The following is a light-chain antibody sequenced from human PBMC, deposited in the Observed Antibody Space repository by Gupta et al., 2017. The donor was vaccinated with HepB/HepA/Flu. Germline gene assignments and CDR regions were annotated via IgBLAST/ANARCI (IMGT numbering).Light chain of an antibody. CDR2: VNSDGRQ. Sequence: QLLVTPSPSASASLGSSVKLTCTLSSGHSSYAIAWHQPQPQKGPRYLLRVNSDGRQNTGDGIPDRFSGSSSGAERYLTISSLQAEDEDDYYCQTWGPGIGLFGKGTRLTVL. CDR1: SGHSSYA. CDR3: QTWGPGIGL. J-gene: IGLJ3*02. V-gene: IGLV4-69*01.